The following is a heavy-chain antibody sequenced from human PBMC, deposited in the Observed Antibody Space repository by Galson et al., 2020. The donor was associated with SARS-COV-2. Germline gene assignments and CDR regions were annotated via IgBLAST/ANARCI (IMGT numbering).Heavy chain of an antibody. J-gene: IGHJ3*02. CDR1: GGSISSYY. Sequence: SETLSLTCTVSGGSISSYYWSWIRQPPGKGLEWIGYIYYSGSTNYNPSLKSRVTISVDTSKNQFSLKLSSVTAADTAVYYCARYGVFDYYDSSGYDTNAFDIWGQGTMVTVSS. CDR3: ARYGVFDYYDSSGYDTNAFDI. V-gene: IGHV4-59*01. CDR2: IYYSGST. D-gene: IGHD3-22*01.